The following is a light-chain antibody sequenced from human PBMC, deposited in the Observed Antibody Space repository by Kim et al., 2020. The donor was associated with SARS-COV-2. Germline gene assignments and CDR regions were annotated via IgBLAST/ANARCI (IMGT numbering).Light chain of an antibody. CDR3: QQSHTAPLLT. V-gene: IGKV1-39*01. CDR1: QSINTY. Sequence: DIQMTQSPSSLAASVGDRVTIACRASQSINTYLNWYQQKPGKAPKLLIYAASTLQSWVPSRFSGSGSGTDFTLTISSLQPEDFATYYCQQSHTAPLLTFGGGTKLDI. CDR2: AAS. J-gene: IGKJ4*01.